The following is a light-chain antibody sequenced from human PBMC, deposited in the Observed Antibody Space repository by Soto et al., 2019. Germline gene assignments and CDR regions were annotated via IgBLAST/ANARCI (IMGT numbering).Light chain of an antibody. CDR2: GAS. V-gene: IGKV3-11*01. CDR1: ENVRTF. CDR3: QLYGISPH. J-gene: IGKJ5*01. Sequence: EVVLTQSPATLSLSPGERATLSCRASENVRTFVDWYQQKPGQAPRLLIFGASNRATGIPARFSGSGSGTDFTLTISNLEPEDFAVYYCQLYGISPHFGQGTRLEIK.